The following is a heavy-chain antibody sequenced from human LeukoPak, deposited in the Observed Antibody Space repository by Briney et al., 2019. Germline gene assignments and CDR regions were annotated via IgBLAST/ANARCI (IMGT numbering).Heavy chain of an antibody. D-gene: IGHD3-10*01. CDR1: GFTFSSYE. J-gene: IGHJ6*02. V-gene: IGHV3-48*03. CDR3: ARVSTVVRRAMDV. CDR2: ISGSGITM. Sequence: GGSLRLSCAASGFTFSSYEMNWVRQAPGKGLECVSYISGSGITMYYPDSVKGRFTISRDNAKNSLYLQMNSLRAEDTAVYYCARVSTVVRRAMDVWGQGTTVTVSS.